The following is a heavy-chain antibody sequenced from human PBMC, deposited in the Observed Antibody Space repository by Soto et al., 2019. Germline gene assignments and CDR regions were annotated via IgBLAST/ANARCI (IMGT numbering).Heavy chain of an antibody. CDR2: INHSGST. V-gene: IGHV4-34*01. CDR1: GGSFSGYY. Sequence: QVQLQQWGAGLLKPSETLSLTCAVYGGSFSGYYWNWIRQPPGKGLEWIGEINHSGSTNYNPSLKSRVTISVDTSKNQFSLKLSSVTAADTAVYYCARGYYFGSGSDPTAYYYGMDVWGQGTTVTVSS. CDR3: ARGYYFGSGSDPTAYYYGMDV. D-gene: IGHD3-10*01. J-gene: IGHJ6*02.